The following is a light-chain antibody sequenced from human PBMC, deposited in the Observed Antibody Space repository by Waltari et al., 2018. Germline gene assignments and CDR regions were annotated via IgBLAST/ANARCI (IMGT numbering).Light chain of an antibody. V-gene: IGLV2-23*02. J-gene: IGLJ1*01. CDR3: FSYTGDTTLYV. CDR2: EVN. CDR1: SNDVG. Sequence: QSDLTQPATVSGSPGQSITISCTGTSNDVGKVPQLIIYEVNKRPSGVSHRFAGSKSRNTASLTISGLQAEDEADYYCFSYTGDTTLYVFGTGTKVTVL.